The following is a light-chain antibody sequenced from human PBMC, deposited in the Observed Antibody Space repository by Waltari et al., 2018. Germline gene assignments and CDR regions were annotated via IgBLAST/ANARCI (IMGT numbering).Light chain of an antibody. CDR1: QYVNKY. V-gene: IGKV1-33*01. J-gene: IGKJ4*01. CDR2: DTS. Sequence: DVQLTQSPSSLSASVGDSVTITCRASQYVNKYLVWYQHRPGEAPKRLISDTSNLQAGVPSRFSGSGHGTDFSFTISSLQPEDIGTYYCQQYHHLPLTFAGGTKVAVK. CDR3: QQYHHLPLT.